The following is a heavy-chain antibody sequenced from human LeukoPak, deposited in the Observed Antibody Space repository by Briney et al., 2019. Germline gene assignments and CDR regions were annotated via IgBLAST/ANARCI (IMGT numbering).Heavy chain of an antibody. D-gene: IGHD1-7*01. Sequence: GGSLRLSCATSGFIFTNYFMSWVRQAPGKGLEWVAVIRPDGSHISYVDPVKGRFTISRDNSNNMLYLQMSSLRAEDTALYYCLREVDWKYAFDYWGRGTLVTVSS. CDR3: LREVDWKYAFDY. J-gene: IGHJ4*02. V-gene: IGHV3-33*08. CDR1: GFIFTNYF. CDR2: IRPDGSHI.